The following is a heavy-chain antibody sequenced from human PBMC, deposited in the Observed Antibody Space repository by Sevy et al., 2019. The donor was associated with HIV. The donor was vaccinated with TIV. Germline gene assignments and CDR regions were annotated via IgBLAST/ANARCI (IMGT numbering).Heavy chain of an antibody. CDR3: ARPVPGDNWFDP. CDR1: GDSMNTYY. J-gene: IGHJ5*02. CDR2: ILYSGST. V-gene: IGHV4-59*01. Sequence: SETLSLTCTVTGDSMNTYYWAWIRQPPGKSLEWVGFILYSGSTEYSPSLKSRVTMALDKSKNEVSLRLSSVTAADTAVYYCARPVPGDNWFDPWGQGRLVTVSS. D-gene: IGHD4-17*01.